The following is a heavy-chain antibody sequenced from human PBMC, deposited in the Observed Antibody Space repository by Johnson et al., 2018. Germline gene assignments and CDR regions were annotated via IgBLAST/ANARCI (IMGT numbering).Heavy chain of an antibody. CDR3: AGERFTFGGVIVRGAFDI. CDR2: IIPIFGTA. V-gene: IGHV1-69*01. CDR1: GGTFSSYA. D-gene: IGHD3-16*02. Sequence: VQLVESGAEVKKPGSSVKVSCKASGGTFSSYAISWVRQAPGQGLEWMGGIIPIFGTANYAQKFQGRVTITADESTSTAYMELSSLRAEDTAVDDCAGERFTFGGVIVRGAFDIWGQGTMVTVSS. J-gene: IGHJ3*02.